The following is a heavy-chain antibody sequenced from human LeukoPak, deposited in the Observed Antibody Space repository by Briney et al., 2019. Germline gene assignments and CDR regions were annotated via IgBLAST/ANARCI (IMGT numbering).Heavy chain of an antibody. CDR1: GGSISSSNW. CDR3: ARVYYYDSSGYYTDYYYYGMDV. J-gene: IGHJ6*02. V-gene: IGHV4-4*02. D-gene: IGHD3-22*01. Sequence: PSETLSLTCAVSGGSISSSNWWSWVRQPPGKGLEWIGEIYHSGSTNYNPSLKSRVTISVDKSKNQFSLKLSSVTAADTAASYCARVYYYDSSGYYTDYYYYGMDVWGQGTTVTVSS. CDR2: IYHSGST.